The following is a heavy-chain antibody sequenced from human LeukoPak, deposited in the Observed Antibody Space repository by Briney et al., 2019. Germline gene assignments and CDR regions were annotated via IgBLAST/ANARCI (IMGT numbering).Heavy chain of an antibody. CDR1: GYTFTGYY. V-gene: IGHV1-2*02. Sequence: ASVKVSCKASGYTFTGYYMHWVRQAPGQGLEWMGWINPNSGGTNYAQKFQGRVTMTRDTSISTAYMELSRLRSADTAVYYCAREINSSDGYNSVAYWGQGTLVTVSS. D-gene: IGHD5-24*01. CDR2: INPNSGGT. J-gene: IGHJ4*02. CDR3: AREINSSDGYNSVAY.